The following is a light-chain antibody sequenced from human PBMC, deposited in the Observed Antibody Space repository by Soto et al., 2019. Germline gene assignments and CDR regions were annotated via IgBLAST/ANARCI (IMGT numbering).Light chain of an antibody. J-gene: IGKJ1*01. CDR2: GAS. Sequence: DIVLTQSPGTLSLSPGERVTLSCRASQRVGSNYLAWYQQSPGQAPRLLIHGASSRATGIPDRFSGSGSGTDFTLTISRLEPEDFAVYDCQQYGSSRWTFGQGTKLE. CDR1: QRVGSNY. V-gene: IGKV3-20*01. CDR3: QQYGSSRWT.